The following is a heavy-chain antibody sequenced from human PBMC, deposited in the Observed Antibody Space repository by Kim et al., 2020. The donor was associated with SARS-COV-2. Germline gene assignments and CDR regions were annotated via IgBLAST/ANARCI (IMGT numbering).Heavy chain of an antibody. CDR3: ARLWSSSSEGLQWFDR. J-gene: IGHJ5*02. D-gene: IGHD6-6*01. Sequence: SETLSLTCTVSGDSIRSHYWTWVRQPPGKGLEWIGYIHHSGSTNYNPSLKGRVTVSVDTSKNQFSLRVISVTAADTAVYYCARLWSSSSEGLQWFDRWGQGTLVTVSS. V-gene: IGHV4-59*11. CDR2: IHHSGST. CDR1: GDSIRSHY.